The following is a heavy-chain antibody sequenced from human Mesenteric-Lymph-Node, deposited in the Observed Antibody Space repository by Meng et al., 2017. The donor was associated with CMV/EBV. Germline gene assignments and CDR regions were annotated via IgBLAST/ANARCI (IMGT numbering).Heavy chain of an antibody. V-gene: IGHV3-9*01. CDR3: AKDYYSSSSLNYCYGMDV. J-gene: IGHJ6*02. D-gene: IGHD6-6*01. Sequence: LSLTCAASGFTFDDYGMHWVRQAPGKGLEWVSGISWNSVSTGYADSVKGRFTISRDNAKNSLYLQMNSLRAEDTALYYCAKDYYSSSSLNYCYGMDVWGQGTTVTVSS. CDR1: GFTFDDYG. CDR2: ISWNSVST.